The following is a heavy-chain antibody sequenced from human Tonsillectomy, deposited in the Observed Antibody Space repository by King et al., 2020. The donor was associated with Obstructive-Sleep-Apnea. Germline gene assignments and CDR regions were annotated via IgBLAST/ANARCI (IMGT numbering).Heavy chain of an antibody. D-gene: IGHD5-12*01. Sequence: VQLVESGGGLVQPGGSLRLSCAASGFTFSSYWMHWVRQAPGKGLVWVSRINIDWSSTSYADSVKGRFTISRDNAKTTLYLQMNSLRAEDTAVYYCARAGGYRRWGQGTLVTVSS. V-gene: IGHV3-74*01. CDR3: ARAGGYRR. CDR1: GFTFSSYW. J-gene: IGHJ4*02. CDR2: INIDWSST.